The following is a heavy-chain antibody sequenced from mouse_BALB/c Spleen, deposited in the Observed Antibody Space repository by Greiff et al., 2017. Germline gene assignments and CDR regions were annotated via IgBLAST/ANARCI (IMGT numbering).Heavy chain of an antibody. CDR2: IDPYNGGT. D-gene: IGHD1-2*01. CDR1: GYSFTDYN. CDR3: ARGGPITTVTGAMDY. Sequence: EVKLMESGPELVKPGASVKVSCKASGYSFTDYNMYWVKQSHGKSLEWIGYIDPYNGGTSYNQKFKGKATLTVDKSSSTAFMHLNSLTSEDSAVYYCARGGPITTVTGAMDYWGQGTSVTVSS. V-gene: IGHV1S135*01. J-gene: IGHJ4*01.